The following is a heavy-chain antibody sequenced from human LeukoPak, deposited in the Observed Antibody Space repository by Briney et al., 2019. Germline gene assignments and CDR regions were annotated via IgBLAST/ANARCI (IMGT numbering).Heavy chain of an antibody. J-gene: IGHJ4*02. CDR1: GGSFSGYY. Sequence: SETLSLTCAVYGGSFSGYYWSWIRQPPGKGLEWIGEINHSGSTNYNPSLKSRVTISVDTSKNQFSLKLSSVTAADTAVYYCARGYSSGWTFYYFDYWGQGILVTVSS. D-gene: IGHD6-19*01. CDR2: INHSGST. CDR3: ARGYSSGWTFYYFDY. V-gene: IGHV4-34*01.